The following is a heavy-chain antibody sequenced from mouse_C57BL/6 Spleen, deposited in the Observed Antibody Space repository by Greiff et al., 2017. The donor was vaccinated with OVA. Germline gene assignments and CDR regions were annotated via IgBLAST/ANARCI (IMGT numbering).Heavy chain of an antibody. J-gene: IGHJ4*01. CDR2: IYPRDGST. CDR3: ARNPYSNDVGLEMDY. Sequence: QVQLKESDAELVKPGASVKISCKVSGYTFTDHTIHWMKQRPEQGLEWIGYIYPRDGSTKYNEKFKDKATLTADKSSSTAYMQLNSLTSEDSAVYFWARNPYSNDVGLEMDYWGQGTSVTVSS. CDR1: GYTFTDHT. D-gene: IGHD2-12*01. V-gene: IGHV1-78*01.